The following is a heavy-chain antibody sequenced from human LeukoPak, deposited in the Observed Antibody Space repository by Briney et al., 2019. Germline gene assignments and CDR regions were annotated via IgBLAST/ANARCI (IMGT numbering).Heavy chain of an antibody. J-gene: IGHJ4*02. D-gene: IGHD2-2*01. CDR1: GGSISSYY. CDR3: ARVFCSDTSCYTFDY. Sequence: SETLSLTCTVSGGSISSYYWSWIRQPPGKGLEWIGNMYNSGRTNYNPSLKSRVTISVDTSKNQFSLKVNSVTAADTAVYYCARVFCSDTSCYTFDYWGQGTLVTVSS. V-gene: IGHV4-59*01. CDR2: MYNSGRT.